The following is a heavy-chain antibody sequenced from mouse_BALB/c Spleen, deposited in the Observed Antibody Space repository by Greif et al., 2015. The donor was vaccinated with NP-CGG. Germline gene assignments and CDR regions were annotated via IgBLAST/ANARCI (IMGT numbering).Heavy chain of an antibody. CDR3: ARKLGRGLYFDY. J-gene: IGHJ2*01. V-gene: IGHV14-3*02. CDR1: GFNIKDTY. CDR2: IDPANGNT. Sequence: EVQLQHSGAELVKPGASVKLSCTASGFNIKDTYMHWVKQRPEQGLEWIRRIDPANGNTKYDPKFQGKATITADTSSNTAYLQLSSLTSEDTAVYYCARKLGRGLYFDYWGQGTTLTVSS. D-gene: IGHD4-1*01.